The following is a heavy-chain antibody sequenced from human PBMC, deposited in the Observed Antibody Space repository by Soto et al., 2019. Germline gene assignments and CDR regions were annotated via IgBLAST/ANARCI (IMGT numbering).Heavy chain of an antibody. CDR2: VYYGGRS. J-gene: IGHJ5*02. CDR3: ARQGATITPNWFDP. D-gene: IGHD5-12*01. Sequence: SETLSLTCTVSSAPVSSTTYTWGWIRQPPGKGLEWVASVYYGGRSYYNPSLNSRVTISVDTSKNQFSLRMTSVTAADTAVYYCARQGATITPNWFDPWGQGTVVTGS. CDR1: SAPVSSTTYT. V-gene: IGHV4-39*01.